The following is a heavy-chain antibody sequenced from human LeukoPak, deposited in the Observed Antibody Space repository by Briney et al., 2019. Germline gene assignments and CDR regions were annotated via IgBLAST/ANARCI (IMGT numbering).Heavy chain of an antibody. CDR1: GGSFSDYY. CDR2: VNHRGHT. V-gene: IGHV4-34*01. Sequence: SETLSLTCAVYGGSFSDYYWSWIRQPPGEGLEWIGEVNHRGHTYYNPSLKSRVTISVDRSKNQFSLKLSSVTAADTAVYYCARHMPWELPPGAYDYWGQGSLVTVSS. CDR3: ARHMPWELPPGAYDY. J-gene: IGHJ4*02. D-gene: IGHD1-26*01.